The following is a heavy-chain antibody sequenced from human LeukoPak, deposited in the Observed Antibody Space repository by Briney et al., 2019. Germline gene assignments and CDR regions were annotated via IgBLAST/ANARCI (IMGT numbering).Heavy chain of an antibody. CDR1: GFTFSSYA. CDR2: ISGSGGST. Sequence: QPGGSLRLSCAASGFTFSSYAMSWVRQAPGKGLEWVSAISGSGGSTYYADSVKGRFTISRDNSKNTLYLQMNSLRAEDTAVYYCAKKSSSLARYYYYMDVWGKGTTVTVSS. D-gene: IGHD6-13*01. J-gene: IGHJ6*03. V-gene: IGHV3-23*01. CDR3: AKKSSSLARYYYYMDV.